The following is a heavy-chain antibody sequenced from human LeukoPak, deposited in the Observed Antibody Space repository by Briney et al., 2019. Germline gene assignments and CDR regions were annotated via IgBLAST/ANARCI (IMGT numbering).Heavy chain of an antibody. CDR2: ISGSGTTT. J-gene: IGHJ6*02. CDR1: GFTFSSYV. CDR3: ANTVVRGVANMDV. D-gene: IGHD3-10*01. V-gene: IGHV3-23*01. Sequence: GGSLRLSCAASGFTFSSYVMGWVRQAPGKGLEWVSAISGSGTTTYYADAVKGRFTISRDNSRNTLYLQMHSLGAEDTAVYYCANTVVRGVANMDVWGQGTTVTVS.